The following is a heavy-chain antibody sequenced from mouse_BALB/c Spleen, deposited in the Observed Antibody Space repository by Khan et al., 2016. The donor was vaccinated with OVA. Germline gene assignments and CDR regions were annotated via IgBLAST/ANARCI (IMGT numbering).Heavy chain of an antibody. CDR2: INYSGNT. J-gene: IGHJ3*01. Sequence: QLEESGPGLVKPSQSLSLTCTVTGYSITSEYAWNWIRQFPGNKLEWMGYINYSGNTRYNPSLKSRISITRDTSKNQFFLHLNSVTTEDTATYYCTRKDYYDYDQFPYWGQGTLVTVSA. CDR3: TRKDYYDYDQFPY. V-gene: IGHV3-2*02. CDR1: GYSITSEYA. D-gene: IGHD2-4*01.